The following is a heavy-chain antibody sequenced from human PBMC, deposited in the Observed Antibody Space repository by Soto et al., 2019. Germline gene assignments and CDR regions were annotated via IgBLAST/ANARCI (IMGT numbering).Heavy chain of an antibody. Sequence: SETLSLTCAVYGGSFSGYYWSWIRQPPGKGLEWIGEINHSGSTNYNPSLKSRVTISVDTSKNQFSLKLSSVTAADTAVYYCAITGYSSSWQIPYFDYWGQGTLVTVSS. D-gene: IGHD6-13*01. CDR2: INHSGST. V-gene: IGHV4-34*01. J-gene: IGHJ4*02. CDR1: GGSFSGYY. CDR3: AITGYSSSWQIPYFDY.